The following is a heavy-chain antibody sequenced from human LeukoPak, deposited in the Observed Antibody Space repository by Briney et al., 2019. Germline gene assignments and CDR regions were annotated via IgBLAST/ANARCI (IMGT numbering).Heavy chain of an antibody. Sequence: GGSLRLSCAAFAFTFSSYGMHWVRQAPGKGLEWVAIIWSDGSNEYYADSVKGRFTISRDNSKNTLYLEMNSLRAEDTAVYYCAKAGDHWDRKDYFDYWGQGTLVTVSS. V-gene: IGHV3-33*06. CDR2: IWSDGSNE. CDR3: AKAGDHWDRKDYFDY. D-gene: IGHD2-21*01. J-gene: IGHJ4*02. CDR1: AFTFSSYG.